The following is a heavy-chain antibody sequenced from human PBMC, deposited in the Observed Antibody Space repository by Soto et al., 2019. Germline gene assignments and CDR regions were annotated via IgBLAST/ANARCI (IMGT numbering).Heavy chain of an antibody. J-gene: IGHJ4*02. CDR1: GFTFSSYW. V-gene: IGHV3-74*01. CDR3: ARVNGDHYFDY. Sequence: GGSVRLSCAASGFTFSSYWMHWVRQAPGKGLVWVSRINSDGSSTSYADSVKGRFTISRDNAKNTLYLQMNSLRAEDTAVYYCARVNGDHYFDYWGQGTLVTVSS. D-gene: IGHD2-8*01. CDR2: INSDGSST.